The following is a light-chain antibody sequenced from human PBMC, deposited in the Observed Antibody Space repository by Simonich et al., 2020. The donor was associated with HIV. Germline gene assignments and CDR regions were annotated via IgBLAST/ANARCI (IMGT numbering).Light chain of an antibody. CDR2: WAS. Sequence: DIVMTQSPDSLAVSLGERATINCKSSQSVLYSSNNKAHLAWYQQKPGQPPKLLIYWASTRDSGVPDRFSGSGSGTDFTLTISSLQAEDVAVYYCQQYYSTPFTFGPGTKVDFK. J-gene: IGKJ3*01. CDR1: QSVLYSSNNKAH. CDR3: QQYYSTPFT. V-gene: IGKV4-1*01.